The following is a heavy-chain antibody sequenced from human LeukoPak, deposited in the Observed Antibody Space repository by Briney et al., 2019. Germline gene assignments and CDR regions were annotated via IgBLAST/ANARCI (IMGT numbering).Heavy chain of an antibody. CDR2: ISYDGSNK. J-gene: IGHJ4*02. CDR3: ASYLGSSGYVDY. Sequence: GRSLRLSCAASGFTFSSYAMHWVRQAPGKGLEWVAVISYDGSNKYYADSVKGRFTISRDNSKNTLYLQMNSLRAEDMAVYYCASYLGSSGYVDYWGQGTLVTVSS. D-gene: IGHD3-3*01. CDR1: GFTFSSYA. V-gene: IGHV3-30-3*01.